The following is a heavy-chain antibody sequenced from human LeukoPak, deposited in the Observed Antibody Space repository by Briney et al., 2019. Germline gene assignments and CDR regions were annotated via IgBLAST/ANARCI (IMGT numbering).Heavy chain of an antibody. CDR3: AREGMVATFDY. J-gene: IGHJ4*02. V-gene: IGHV3-21*01. CDR2: ISSSSSYI. CDR1: GFTFSSYS. Sequence: MSGGSLRLSCAASGFTFSSYSMNWVCQGPGKGLEWVSSISSSSSYIYYADSVKGRFTISRDKAKNSLYLQMNSLRAEDTAIYYCAREGMVATFDYWGQGTLVTVSS. D-gene: IGHD5-12*01.